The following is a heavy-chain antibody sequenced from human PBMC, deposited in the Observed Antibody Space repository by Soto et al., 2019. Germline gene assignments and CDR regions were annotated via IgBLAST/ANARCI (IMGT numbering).Heavy chain of an antibody. D-gene: IGHD3-16*02. CDR1: GGSISSSSSY. Sequence: PSETLSLTCIVSGGSISSSSSYCGWICQHPGKGLAWSGSIYYSVSTYDNPSPKSRVTISVDTSKNQISLNLSSVTAADTAVYYCAKTHYDYVWGSYRPDAFDIWGQGTMVTVS. J-gene: IGHJ3*02. CDR2: IYYSVST. V-gene: IGHV4-39*01. CDR3: AKTHYDYVWGSYRPDAFDI.